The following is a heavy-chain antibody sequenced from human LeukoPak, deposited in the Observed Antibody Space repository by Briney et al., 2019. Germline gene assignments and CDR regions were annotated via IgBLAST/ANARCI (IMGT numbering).Heavy chain of an antibody. V-gene: IGHV1-2*02. Sequence: ASVKVSCKASGDTFTGYYMHWVRQAPGQGLEWMGWINPNSGGTNYAQKFQGRVTMTRDTSISTAYMELSRLRSDDTAVYHCAREFDVSERMFFDYWGQGTLVTVSS. D-gene: IGHD2-15*01. CDR3: AREFDVSERMFFDY. J-gene: IGHJ4*02. CDR1: GDTFTGYY. CDR2: INPNSGGT.